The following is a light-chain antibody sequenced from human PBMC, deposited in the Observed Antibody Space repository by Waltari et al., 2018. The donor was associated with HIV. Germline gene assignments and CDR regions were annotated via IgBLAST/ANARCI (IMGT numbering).Light chain of an antibody. V-gene: IGLV3-25*03. CDR3: HSADSSGNYVYV. J-gene: IGLJ1*01. CDR2: KDT. CDR1: GLPKQF. Sequence: SYELTQSPSVSVSPGQTARITCSGDGLPKQFAYWYQQKPGQAPGLVIYKDTGRPSGIPERFSGSSSGTTVTLTSSGVQAEDEADYYCHSADSSGNYVYVFGTGTKVTVL.